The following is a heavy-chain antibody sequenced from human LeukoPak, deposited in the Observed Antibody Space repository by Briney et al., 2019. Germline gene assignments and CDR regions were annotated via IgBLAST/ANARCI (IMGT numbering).Heavy chain of an antibody. CDR3: ARIGSNSPVDY. V-gene: IGHV3-48*04. CDR1: GFPFSSYS. D-gene: IGHD2/OR15-2a*01. Sequence: PGGSLRPSCAAHGFPFSSYSMTWVRRAPGKGLGWFSYISSSSSTIYYADSVKGRFTNSRDNAKNSLYLQMSSLRAEDSAVYYCARIGSNSPVDYWGQGTLVTVSS. CDR2: ISSSSSTI. J-gene: IGHJ4*02.